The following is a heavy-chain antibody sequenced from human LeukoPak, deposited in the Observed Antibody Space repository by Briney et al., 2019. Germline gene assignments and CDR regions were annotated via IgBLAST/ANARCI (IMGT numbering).Heavy chain of an antibody. CDR2: INTDGNST. Sequence: GGSLRLSCAASGFTFSTYWMHWVRQAPGKGLVWVSQINTDGNSTTYADSVKGRFTVSRDNAKNTLYLQMNSLRAEDTAVYYCARELASGDWGQGTLVTVSP. V-gene: IGHV3-74*01. D-gene: IGHD6-13*01. CDR1: GFTFSTYW. J-gene: IGHJ4*02. CDR3: ARELASGD.